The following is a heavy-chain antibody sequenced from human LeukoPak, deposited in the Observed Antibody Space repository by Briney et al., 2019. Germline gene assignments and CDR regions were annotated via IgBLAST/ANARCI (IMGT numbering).Heavy chain of an antibody. CDR1: GFTFSSYA. CDR2: ISYDGSNK. J-gene: IGHJ4*02. V-gene: IGHV3-30*04. Sequence: GGSLRLSCAASGFTFSSYAMHWVRRAPGKGLEWVAVISYDGSNKYYADSVKGRFTISRDNSKNTLYLQMNSLRAEDTAVYYCARDRVVVAAQRLDYWGQGTLVTVSS. D-gene: IGHD2-15*01. CDR3: ARDRVVVAAQRLDY.